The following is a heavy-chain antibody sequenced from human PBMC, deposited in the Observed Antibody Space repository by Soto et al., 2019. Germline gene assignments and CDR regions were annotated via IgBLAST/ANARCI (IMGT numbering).Heavy chain of an antibody. Sequence: QVQLVQSGAEAKKPGSSVKVSCMASGGTFSTYGVSWVRQAPGQGLAWMGGIRPLVGTTNYAQRFQARVTISVDDSMTSAYMEMSSIRSDDTAVYFCAREADRRWLHWFDYWGQGTLVTVSS. CDR2: IRPLVGTT. CDR3: AREADRRWLHWFDY. V-gene: IGHV1-69*01. D-gene: IGHD5-12*01. CDR1: GGTFSTYG. J-gene: IGHJ4*02.